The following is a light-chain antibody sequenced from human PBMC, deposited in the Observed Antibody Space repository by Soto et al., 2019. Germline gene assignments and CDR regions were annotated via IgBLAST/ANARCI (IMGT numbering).Light chain of an antibody. CDR2: DAS. Sequence: DIQMTQSPSSLSASVGDRITITCQASQDISNRLNWYHQKPGKAPNLLIYDASNLAARVPSGLSGSRSGTHFTFTISSLQPEDIGTYYCQNCFTVPYTFGQGTKLEIK. V-gene: IGKV1-33*01. CDR1: QDISNR. CDR3: QNCFTVPYT. J-gene: IGKJ2*01.